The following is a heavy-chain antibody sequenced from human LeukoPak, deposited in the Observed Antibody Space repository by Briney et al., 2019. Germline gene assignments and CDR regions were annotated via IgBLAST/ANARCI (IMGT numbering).Heavy chain of an antibody. CDR2: ISYDGSNK. V-gene: IGHV3-30*18. CDR3: AKGRTGTTLAFDI. Sequence: GRSLRLSCAASGFTFSSYCMHWVRQAPGKGLEWVAVISYDGSNKYYADSVKGRFTTSRDNSKNTLYLQMNSLRAEDTAVYYCAKGRTGTTLAFDIWGQGTMVTVSS. D-gene: IGHD1-1*01. CDR1: GFTFSSYC. J-gene: IGHJ3*02.